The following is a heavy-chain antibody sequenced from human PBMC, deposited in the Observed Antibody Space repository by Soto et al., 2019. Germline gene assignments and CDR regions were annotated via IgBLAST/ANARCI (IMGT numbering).Heavy chain of an antibody. CDR2: IYYSGST. D-gene: IGHD3-22*01. CDR1: GGSLSSSSYY. J-gene: IGHJ4*02. V-gene: IGHV4-39*01. CDR3: AGVIDYYDSSGYFDY. Sequence: QLQLQESGPGLVKPSETLSLTCTVSGGSLSSSSYYWGWIRQPPGKGLEWIGSIYYSGSTYYNPSLKSRVTISVDTSKNQFSLKLSSVTAADTAVYYCAGVIDYYDSSGYFDYWGQGTLVTVSS.